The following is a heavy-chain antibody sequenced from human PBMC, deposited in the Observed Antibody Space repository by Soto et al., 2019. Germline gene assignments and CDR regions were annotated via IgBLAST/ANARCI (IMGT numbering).Heavy chain of an antibody. CDR2: IYYSGST. Sequence: SKTLSLKCTVSVGSISSGGYYWMWIRQHPGKGLEWIGYIYYSGSTYYNPSLKSRVTISVDTSKNQFSLKLSSVTAADTAVYYCARGKWELTNWYFDLWGRGTLVTVSS. D-gene: IGHD1-26*01. CDR3: ARGKWELTNWYFDL. CDR1: VGSISSGGYY. V-gene: IGHV4-31*03. J-gene: IGHJ2*01.